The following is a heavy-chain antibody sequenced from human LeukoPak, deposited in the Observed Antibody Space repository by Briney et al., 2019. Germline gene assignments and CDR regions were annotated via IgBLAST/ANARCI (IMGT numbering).Heavy chain of an antibody. CDR2: IYYSGST. J-gene: IGHJ4*02. Sequence: SETLSLTCTVSGGSISSSSYYWGWIRQPPGKGLEWIGSIYYSGSTYYNPSLKSRVTISVDTSKNQFSLELSSVTAADTAVYYCAREADYYDSSGYFDYWGQGTLVTVSS. V-gene: IGHV4-39*07. CDR1: GGSISSSSYY. D-gene: IGHD3-22*01. CDR3: AREADYYDSSGYFDY.